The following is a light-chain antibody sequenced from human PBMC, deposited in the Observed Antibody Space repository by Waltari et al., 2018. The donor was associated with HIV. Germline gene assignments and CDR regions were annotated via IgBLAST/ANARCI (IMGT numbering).Light chain of an antibody. V-gene: IGLV1-44*01. Sequence: GQRVTISCSGSTSNIGSNTVNWYQQLAGTAPNLLMHSSNQRPSGVPDRFSGSKSGTSASLAISALQSEDEADYYCAAWDDSLNGWVFGGGTKLTVL. CDR3: AAWDDSLNGWV. CDR1: TSNIGSNT. J-gene: IGLJ3*02. CDR2: SSN.